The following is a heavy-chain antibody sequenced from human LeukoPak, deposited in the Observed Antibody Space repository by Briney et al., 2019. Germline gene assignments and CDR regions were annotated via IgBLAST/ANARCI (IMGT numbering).Heavy chain of an antibody. J-gene: IGHJ3*01. V-gene: IGHV4-34*01. Sequence: SETLSLTCAVSEMSFSAYYWNWIRQSPGKGLEWIGEINYGGSTKYTPSLEGRGTILIDTSKNQFSLKLTSVTAADTAVYYCARGFPPGSGSRGSHAFDVWGQGTMVTISS. CDR3: ARGFPPGSGSRGSHAFDV. CDR1: EMSFSAYY. CDR2: INYGGST. D-gene: IGHD6-19*01.